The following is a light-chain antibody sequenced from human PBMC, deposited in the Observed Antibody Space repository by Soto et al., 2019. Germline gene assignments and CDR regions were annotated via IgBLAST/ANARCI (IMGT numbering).Light chain of an antibody. CDR1: SGDIGGYDY. J-gene: IGLJ1*01. V-gene: IGLV2-14*03. Sequence: QSVLTQPAPVSGSPGQSITISCTGTSGDIGGYDYVSWNQQHPGKAPKLMIYDVSNRPSGASNRFSGSKSGTTASLTISGLQAEDEADYYCSSYTSSNTYVFGTGTKVTVL. CDR2: DVS. CDR3: SSYTSSNTYV.